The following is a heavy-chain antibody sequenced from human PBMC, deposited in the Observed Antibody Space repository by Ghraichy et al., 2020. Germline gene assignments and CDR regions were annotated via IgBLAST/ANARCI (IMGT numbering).Heavy chain of an antibody. V-gene: IGHV3-66*02. J-gene: IGHJ6*02. CDR1: GITVSDNY. Sequence: LSLTCAASGITVSDNYMSWVRQAPGKGLEWVSIIYSAGSTYYADSVKGRFTISRDYSTNTLYLQMDSLRAEDTAVYYCARDRTAFGEVYYYYGMDVWGQGTTVTVSS. CDR2: IYSAGST. CDR3: ARDRTAFGEVYYYYGMDV. D-gene: IGHD3-3*01.